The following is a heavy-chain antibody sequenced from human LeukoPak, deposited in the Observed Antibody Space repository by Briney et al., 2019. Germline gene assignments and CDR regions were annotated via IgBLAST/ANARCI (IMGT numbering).Heavy chain of an antibody. V-gene: IGHV3-33*01. CDR3: ARSDSGYGHLDY. CDR2: IWYDGSNK. Sequence: GGSLRLSCAASGFTFSSYGMHWVRQAPGKGLEWVAVIWYDGSNKYYADSVKGRFTISRDNSKNTLYLQMNSLRAEGTAVYYCARSDSGYGHLDYWGQGTLVTVSS. D-gene: IGHD5-12*01. CDR1: GFTFSSYG. J-gene: IGHJ4*02.